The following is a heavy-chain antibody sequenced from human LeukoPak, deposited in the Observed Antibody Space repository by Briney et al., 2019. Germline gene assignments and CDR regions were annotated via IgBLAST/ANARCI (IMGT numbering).Heavy chain of an antibody. Sequence: SETLSLTCAVSGYSISSGYYWGWIRQPPGKGLEWIGSIYHSGSTYYNQSLKSRVTISVDTSKNQFSLKLTSVTAADTAVYYCARQYYDSSGYYPWYFDYWGQGTLVTVSS. CDR3: ARQYYDSSGYYPWYFDY. V-gene: IGHV4-38-2*01. D-gene: IGHD3-22*01. CDR2: IYHSGST. CDR1: GYSISSGYY. J-gene: IGHJ4*02.